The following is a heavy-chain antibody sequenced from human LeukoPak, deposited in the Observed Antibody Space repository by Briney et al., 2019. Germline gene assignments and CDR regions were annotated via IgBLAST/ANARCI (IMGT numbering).Heavy chain of an antibody. CDR1: GFTVSSNY. J-gene: IGHJ4*02. CDR2: IYSGGST. Sequence: PGGSLRLSCAASGFTVSSNYMSWVGQAPGKRLEWVSIIYSGGSTYYTDSVKGRFTISRDNSKNTLYLHVNSLRAEDTAVYYCARDSRDSGYGVSDYWGQGTLVTVSS. V-gene: IGHV3-66*02. CDR3: ARDSRDSGYGVSDY. D-gene: IGHD5-12*01.